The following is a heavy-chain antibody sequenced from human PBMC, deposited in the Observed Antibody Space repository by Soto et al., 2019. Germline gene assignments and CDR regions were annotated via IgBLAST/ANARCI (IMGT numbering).Heavy chain of an antibody. D-gene: IGHD6-19*01. CDR2: ISGSGGSE. CDR1: GCTFSSYA. V-gene: IGHV3-23*01. J-gene: IGHJ4*02. CDR3: AYDSGYSSGWSFDY. Sequence: PGGSLRLSCAASGCTFSSYAMSWVRQAPGKGLEWVSAISGSGGSEYYADSVKGRFTISRDNSKNTLYLQMNSLRAEDTAVYYCAYDSGYSSGWSFDYWGQGTLVGVSS.